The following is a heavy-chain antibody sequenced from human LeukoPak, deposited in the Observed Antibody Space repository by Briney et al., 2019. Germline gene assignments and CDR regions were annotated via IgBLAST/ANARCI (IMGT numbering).Heavy chain of an antibody. CDR2: ISSSSSYI. CDR3: ARGAVTTYGIDY. J-gene: IGHJ4*02. V-gene: IGHV3-21*01. CDR1: GFTFSSYS. D-gene: IGHD4-17*01. Sequence: GGSLRLSCAASGFTFSSYSMNWVRQAPGKGLEWVSSISSSSSYIYYADSVKGRFTTSRDNAKNSLYLQMNSLRAEDTAVYYCARGAVTTYGIDYWGQGTLVTVSS.